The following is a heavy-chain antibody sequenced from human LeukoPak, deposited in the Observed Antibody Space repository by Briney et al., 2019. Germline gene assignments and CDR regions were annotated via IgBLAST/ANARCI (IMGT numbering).Heavy chain of an antibody. D-gene: IGHD5-18*01. J-gene: IGHJ4*02. CDR3: ARDPSRGYTYGYEDY. Sequence: GGSLRLSCAASGFTFSDYYMSWVRQAPGKGLEWVSYISSSGSTIYYADSVKGRFTVSRDNAKNSLYLQMNSLRAEDTAVYYCARDPSRGYTYGYEDYWGQGTLVTVSS. CDR2: ISSSGSTI. CDR1: GFTFSDYY. V-gene: IGHV3-11*04.